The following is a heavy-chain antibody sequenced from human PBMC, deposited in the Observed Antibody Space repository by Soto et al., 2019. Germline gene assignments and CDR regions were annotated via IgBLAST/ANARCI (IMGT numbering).Heavy chain of an antibody. CDR3: ARDGGREWDLDY. V-gene: IGHV3-11*01. J-gene: IGHJ4*02. Sequence: PAGALRLSCAASRFTFIDYSMTSIRLTPGKGLEWVSYITRSSSTIYYADSVQGRLTISRANANNPLYLRMTSLRPDETAMYYCARDGGREWDLDYWGEGTLVTAPQ. CDR2: ITRSSSTI. D-gene: IGHD1-26*01. CDR1: RFTFIDYS.